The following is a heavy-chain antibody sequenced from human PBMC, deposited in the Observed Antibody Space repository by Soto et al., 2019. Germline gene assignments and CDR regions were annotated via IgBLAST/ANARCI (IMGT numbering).Heavy chain of an antibody. D-gene: IGHD2-15*01. CDR3: ARGLMVGSTYYFDY. Sequence: PGGSLRLSCAASGFTFSNYAMSWVRQAPGKGLERVSIMSGSGGTTYHADSVKDRFTISRGNSKNTLFLQMNSLRAEDTAVYYCARGLMVGSTYYFDYWGQGTLVTVSS. V-gene: IGHV3-23*01. CDR1: GFTFSNYA. CDR2: MSGSGGTT. J-gene: IGHJ4*02.